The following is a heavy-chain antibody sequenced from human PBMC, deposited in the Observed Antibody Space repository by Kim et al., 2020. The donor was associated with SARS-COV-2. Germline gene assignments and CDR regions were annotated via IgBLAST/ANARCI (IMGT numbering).Heavy chain of an antibody. J-gene: IGHJ6*02. CDR3: ARDHREVVVPPGGMDV. D-gene: IGHD2-15*01. Sequence: GGSLRLSCAASGFTFSSYGMHWVRQAPGKGLEWVAVIWYDGSNKYYADSVKGRFTITRDNSKKTLYLQMNSLRAEDTAVYYCARDHREVVVPPGGMDVWGQGTTVTVSS. CDR1: GFTFSSYG. CDR2: IWYDGSNK. V-gene: IGHV3-33*01.